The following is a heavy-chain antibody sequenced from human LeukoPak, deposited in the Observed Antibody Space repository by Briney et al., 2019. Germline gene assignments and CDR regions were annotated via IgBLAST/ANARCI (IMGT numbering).Heavy chain of an antibody. D-gene: IGHD3-10*01. Sequence: GGSLRLSCAASGFTFSSYSMNWVRQAPGKGLEWISYISSSSSTIYYADSVKGRFTISRDNAKNSLYLQMNSLRAEDTAVYYCARLLLNDYYGSASFYGVDVWGQGTTVTVSS. CDR1: GFTFSSYS. CDR2: ISSSSSTI. V-gene: IGHV3-48*04. J-gene: IGHJ6*02. CDR3: ARLLLNDYYGSASFYGVDV.